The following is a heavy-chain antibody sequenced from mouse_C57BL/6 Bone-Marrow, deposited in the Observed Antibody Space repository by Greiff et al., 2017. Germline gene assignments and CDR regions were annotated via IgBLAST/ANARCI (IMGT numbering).Heavy chain of an antibody. CDR1: GFTFSSYA. CDR3: ARDGITPYAMDY. D-gene: IGHD1-1*01. CDR2: ISDGGSYT. V-gene: IGHV5-4*01. Sequence: EVKLMESGGGLVKPGGSLKLSCAASGFTFSSYAMSWVRQTPEKRLEWVATISDGGSYTYYPDNVKGRFTISRDNAKNNLYLQMSHLKSEDTAMYYCARDGITPYAMDYWGQGTSVTVSS. J-gene: IGHJ4*01.